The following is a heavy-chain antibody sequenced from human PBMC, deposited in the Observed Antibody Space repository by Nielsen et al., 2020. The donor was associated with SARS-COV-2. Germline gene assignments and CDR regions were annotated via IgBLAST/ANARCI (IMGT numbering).Heavy chain of an antibody. Sequence: GESLKISCAASGFTFSSYGMHWVRQAPGKGLEWVAVISYDGSNKYYADSVKGRFTISRDNSKNTLYLQMNSLRAEDTAVYYCARDVYCSSTSCYTMGFDYWGQGTLVTVSS. CDR1: GFTFSSYG. D-gene: IGHD2-2*02. J-gene: IGHJ4*02. CDR3: ARDVYCSSTSCYTMGFDY. CDR2: ISYDGSNK. V-gene: IGHV3-30*03.